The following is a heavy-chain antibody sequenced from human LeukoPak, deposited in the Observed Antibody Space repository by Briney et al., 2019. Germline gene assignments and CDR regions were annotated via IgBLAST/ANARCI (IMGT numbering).Heavy chain of an antibody. Sequence: NASETLSLTCTVSGDSVSSGSFYWSWLRQPPGKGLEWIGYVYYSGSTNYNSSLKSRVTISVDTSKNQFSLKLSSVTAADTAVYYCARVNGDYDWFDPWGQGTLVTVSS. J-gene: IGHJ5*02. CDR2: VYYSGST. D-gene: IGHD4-17*01. V-gene: IGHV4-61*01. CDR3: ARVNGDYDWFDP. CDR1: GDSVSSGSFY.